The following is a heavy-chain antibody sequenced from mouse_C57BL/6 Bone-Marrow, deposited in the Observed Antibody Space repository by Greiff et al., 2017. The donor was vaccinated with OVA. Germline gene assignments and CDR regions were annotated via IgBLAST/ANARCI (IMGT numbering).Heavy chain of an antibody. CDR1: GFTFSSYA. Sequence: EVKLMESGGGLVKPGGSLKLSCAASGFTFSSYAMSWVRQTPEKRLEWVATISDGGSYTYYPDNVKGRFTISRDNAKNNLYLQMSHLKSEDTAMYYCARDGNYEGYFDYWGQGTTLTVSS. V-gene: IGHV5-4*01. CDR3: ARDGNYEGYFDY. D-gene: IGHD2-1*01. CDR2: ISDGGSYT. J-gene: IGHJ2*01.